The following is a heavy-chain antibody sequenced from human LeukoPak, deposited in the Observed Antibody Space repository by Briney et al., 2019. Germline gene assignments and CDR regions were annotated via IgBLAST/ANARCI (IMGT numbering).Heavy chain of an antibody. J-gene: IGHJ4*02. CDR1: GFIFSRYS. CDR2: ISSSSIYI. V-gene: IGHV3-21*01. CDR3: ARDDVGGYYQRWNDH. Sequence: SGGSLRLSCAASGFIFSRYSIDWVRQAPGKGLEWVSSISSSSIYIYYADSVKGRFTISRDNAKNSLYLQMNSLRAEDTAVYYCARDDVGGYYQRWNDHWGQGTLVTVSS. D-gene: IGHD3-3*01.